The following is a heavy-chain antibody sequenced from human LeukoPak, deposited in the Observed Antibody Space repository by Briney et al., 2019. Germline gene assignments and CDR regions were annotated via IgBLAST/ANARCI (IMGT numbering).Heavy chain of an antibody. Sequence: PGGSLRLSCSASGFIFTTYTMYWVRQAPGKGLEFVSVVNGNGDTTYYTDSVKGRFTISRDNSKNTLYLQMSSLRAEDTAVYYCVSDQVDDTGYLRWGQGTRVTVSA. CDR2: VNGNGDTT. J-gene: IGHJ4*02. V-gene: IGHV3-64D*06. CDR1: GFIFTTYT. CDR3: VSDQVDDTGYLR. D-gene: IGHD3-9*01.